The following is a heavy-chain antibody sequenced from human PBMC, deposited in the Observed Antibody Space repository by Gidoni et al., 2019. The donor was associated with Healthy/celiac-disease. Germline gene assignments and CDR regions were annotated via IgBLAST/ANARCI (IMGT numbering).Heavy chain of an antibody. D-gene: IGHD6-6*01. CDR1: GYSFTSYW. V-gene: IGHV5-51*01. CDR2: IYPGDSDT. Sequence: EVQLVQSGAEVKKHGESLKISGKGSGYSFTSYWIGWVRQMPRQGLEWMGIIYPGDSDTRYSPSFQVQVTISADKSISTAYLQWSSLKASDTAMYYCARPARSGYYHYGMDVWGQGTTVTVSS. CDR3: ARPARSGYYHYGMDV. J-gene: IGHJ6*02.